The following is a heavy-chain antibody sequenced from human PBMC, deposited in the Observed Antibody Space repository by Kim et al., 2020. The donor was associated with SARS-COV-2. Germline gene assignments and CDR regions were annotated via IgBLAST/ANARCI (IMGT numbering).Heavy chain of an antibody. CDR2: INSDGSRI. V-gene: IGHV3-74*01. J-gene: IGHJ4*02. D-gene: IGHD3-16*02. CDR3: ARGHLGELSSNDY. CDR1: GFTFSSYW. Sequence: GGSLRLSCAASGFTFSSYWMHWVRQAPGKGLVWVSRINSDGSRISYADSVKGRFTTSRDNAKNTLYLQMNSLRAEVTAVYYCARGHLGELSSNDYWGKGTLVTVSS.